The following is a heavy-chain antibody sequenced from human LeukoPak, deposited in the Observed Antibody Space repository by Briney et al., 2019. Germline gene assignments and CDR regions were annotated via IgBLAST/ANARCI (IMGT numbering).Heavy chain of an antibody. CDR3: ASSSGYSGPFDP. Sequence: GESLKISCQGSGYSFNSYWIAWVRQIPGKGLEWMGFIFPSDSDTRYSPSFQGHVTISADKSIRTIYLQWSSLKSSDTAVYYCASSSGYSGPFDPWGQGTLVTVSS. CDR1: GYSFNSYW. D-gene: IGHD5-12*01. V-gene: IGHV5-51*01. CDR2: IFPSDSDT. J-gene: IGHJ5*02.